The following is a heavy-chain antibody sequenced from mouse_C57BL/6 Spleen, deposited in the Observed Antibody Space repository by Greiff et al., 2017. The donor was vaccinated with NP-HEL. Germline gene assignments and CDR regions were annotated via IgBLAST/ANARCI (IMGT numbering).Heavy chain of an antibody. J-gene: IGHJ2*01. CDR2: INPYNGGT. D-gene: IGHD1-1*01. Sequence: EVQLQQSGPVLVKPGASVKMSCKASGYTFTDYYMNWVKQSHGKSLEWIGVINPYNGGTSYNQKFKGKATLTVDKSSSTAYMELNSLTSEDSAVYYCARLIYYGSSYFDYWGQGTTLTVSS. CDR3: ARLIYYGSSYFDY. CDR1: GYTFTDYY. V-gene: IGHV1-19*01.